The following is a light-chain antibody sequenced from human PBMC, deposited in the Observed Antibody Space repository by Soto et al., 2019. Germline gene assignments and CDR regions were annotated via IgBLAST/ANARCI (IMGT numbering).Light chain of an antibody. V-gene: IGKV1-39*01. CDR1: ENSASY. Sequence: IQMTQSPSSLSASVGDRVTVNCRTSENSASYVSWFQQRPGKAPNLLIYSASTLHTGVSSRFSGNGSGTHFTLTVERLQAEDVATYYCQQTFSLLYTFGQGTKVEI. CDR3: QQTFSLLYT. CDR2: SAS. J-gene: IGKJ2*01.